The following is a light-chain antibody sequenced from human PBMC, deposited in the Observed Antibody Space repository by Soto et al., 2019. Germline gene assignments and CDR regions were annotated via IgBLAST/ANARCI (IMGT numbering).Light chain of an antibody. CDR3: AVWEDSLTGVV. V-gene: IGLV1-44*01. CDR2: SNN. CDR1: SSNIGTNT. Sequence: QSVLTQPPSASGTPGQRVTISCSGSSSNIGTNTVNWYQQLPGTAPKLLLYSNNQRPSGVPDRFSGSKSGTSASLAISGLQSEDEADYYCAVWEDSLTGVVFGGGTKLTVL. J-gene: IGLJ2*01.